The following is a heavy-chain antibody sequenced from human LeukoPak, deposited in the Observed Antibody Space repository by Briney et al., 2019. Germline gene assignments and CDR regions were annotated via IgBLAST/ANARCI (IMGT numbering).Heavy chain of an antibody. V-gene: IGHV3-73*01. Sequence: GGSLRLSCAASGFTFSGSAMHWVRQASGKGLEWVGRIRSKVNSYGTAYGASVKGRFIISRDDSKNTAYLQMNSQKTEDTAVYYCARRNIAVTGTLDAFDIWGQGTMVTVSS. J-gene: IGHJ3*02. CDR2: IRSKVNSYGT. D-gene: IGHD6-19*01. CDR3: ARRNIAVTGTLDAFDI. CDR1: GFTFSGSA.